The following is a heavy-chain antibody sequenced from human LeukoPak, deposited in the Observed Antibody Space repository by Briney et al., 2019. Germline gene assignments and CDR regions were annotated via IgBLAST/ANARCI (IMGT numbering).Heavy chain of an antibody. J-gene: IGHJ3*02. Sequence: PGRSLRLSCAASGFTFSSYAMHWVRQAPGKGLEWVAVISYDGSNKYYADSVKGRFTISRDNSKNTLYLQMNSLRAEDTAVYYCAGVLLWFGELWAFGIWGQGTMVTVSS. CDR3: AGVLLWFGELWAFGI. CDR1: GFTFSSYA. V-gene: IGHV3-30-3*01. D-gene: IGHD3-10*01. CDR2: ISYDGSNK.